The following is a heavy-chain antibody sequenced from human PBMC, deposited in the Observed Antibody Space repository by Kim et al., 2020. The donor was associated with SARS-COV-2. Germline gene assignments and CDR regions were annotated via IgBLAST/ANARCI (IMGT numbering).Heavy chain of an antibody. CDR2: IIPIFGTA. Sequence: SVKVSCKASGGTFSSYAISWVRQAPGQGLEWMGGIIPIFGTANYAQKFQGRVTITADESTSTAYMELSSLRSEDTAVYYCARARQNRKGLTTVVKGPFDYWGQGTLVTVSS. V-gene: IGHV1-69*13. D-gene: IGHD4-17*01. CDR3: ARARQNRKGLTTVVKGPFDY. J-gene: IGHJ4*02. CDR1: GGTFSSYA.